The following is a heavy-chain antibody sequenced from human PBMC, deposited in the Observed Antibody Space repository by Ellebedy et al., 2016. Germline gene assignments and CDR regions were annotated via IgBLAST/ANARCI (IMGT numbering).Heavy chain of an antibody. CDR3: ARDQGTDYYDSNTFDI. V-gene: IGHV3-21*01. CDR2: ISGSGGFT. CDR1: GFDFSDNP. Sequence: GGSLRLXXKASGFDFSDNPMNWVRQAPGKGLEWVSVISGSGGFTYYADSVKGRFTISRDNAKNSLYLQMNSLRAEDTAVYYCARDQGTDYYDSNTFDIWGQGTMVTVSS. D-gene: IGHD3-22*01. J-gene: IGHJ3*02.